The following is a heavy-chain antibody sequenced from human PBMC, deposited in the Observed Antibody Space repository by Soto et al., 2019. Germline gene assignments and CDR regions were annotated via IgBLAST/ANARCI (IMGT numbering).Heavy chain of an antibody. CDR3: ARGAERVAMPSGY. Sequence: QVQLQESGPGLVKPSETLSLTCTVSGGSISSYYWSWIRQPPGKGLEWIGYIYYSGSTNYNPSLKRRVTISVDTSKNQFSLKLSSVTAADTAVYYCARGAERVAMPSGYWGQGTLVTVSS. CDR1: GGSISSYY. J-gene: IGHJ4*02. CDR2: IYYSGST. V-gene: IGHV4-59*01. D-gene: IGHD2-2*01.